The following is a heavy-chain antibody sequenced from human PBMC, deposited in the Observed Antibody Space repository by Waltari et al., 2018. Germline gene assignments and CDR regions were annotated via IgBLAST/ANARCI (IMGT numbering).Heavy chain of an antibody. J-gene: IGHJ4*02. Sequence: QVXLQESGPGLVKPSETLSLTCTVSGDSISSYYWSWIRQPPGKGLEWIGYISYTGSTNYNPSLKSRXTFSVDTSKNQFSLKLSSATAADTAVYYCARALVTTRIYFDYWGXGTLVTVSS. CDR2: ISYTGST. V-gene: IGHV4-59*08. CDR1: GDSISSYY. CDR3: ARALVTTRIYFDY. D-gene: IGHD5-12*01.